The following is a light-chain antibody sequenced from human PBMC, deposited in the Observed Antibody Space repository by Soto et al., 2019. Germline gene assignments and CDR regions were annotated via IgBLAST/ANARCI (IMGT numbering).Light chain of an antibody. V-gene: IGKV4-1*01. Sequence: DIVMTQSPDSLAVSLGERATINCKSSQSVLHISNNQNYLAWYQQKPGQPPKLLIYWASARESGVPDRFSGSGSGTDFTLTISSLQAEDVAVYYCQQYYSAIRTFVGGTKVEIK. CDR3: QQYYSAIRT. J-gene: IGKJ4*01. CDR2: WAS. CDR1: QSVLHISNNQNY.